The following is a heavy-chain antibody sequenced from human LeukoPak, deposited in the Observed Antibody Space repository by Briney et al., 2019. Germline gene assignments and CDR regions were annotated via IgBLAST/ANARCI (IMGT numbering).Heavy chain of an antibody. D-gene: IGHD5-12*01. J-gene: IGHJ4*02. CDR2: ISSSGSTI. CDR1: GVTLSSYE. Sequence: GGSLRLSCAASGVTLSSYEMNWVRQAPGRRLERGSYISSSGSTIDYAHSVKGRFPIPRDNAKNSLYLQMNSLRAEDTAVYYCARYPNVRGYSGYDLKYYFDYWGQGTLVTVSS. V-gene: IGHV3-48*03. CDR3: ARYPNVRGYSGYDLKYYFDY.